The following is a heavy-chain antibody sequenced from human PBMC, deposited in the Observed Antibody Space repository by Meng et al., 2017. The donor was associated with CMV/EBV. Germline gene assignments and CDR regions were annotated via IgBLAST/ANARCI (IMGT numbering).Heavy chain of an antibody. CDR2: IYHSRST. V-gene: IGHV4-38-2*02. Sequence: SETLSLTCTVSGYSISSGYYWGWIRQPPGKVLEWIGSIYHSRSTYYNPSLKSRVTISVDTSKHQFSLKLSSVTAADTAVYYCARDDCSGGSGYGYWGQGTLVTVSS. J-gene: IGHJ4*02. D-gene: IGHD2-15*01. CDR1: GYSISSGYY. CDR3: ARDDCSGGSGYGY.